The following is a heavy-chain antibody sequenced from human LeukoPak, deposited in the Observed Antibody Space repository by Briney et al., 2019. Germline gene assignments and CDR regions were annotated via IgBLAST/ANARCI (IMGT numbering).Heavy chain of an antibody. D-gene: IGHD6-19*01. J-gene: IGHJ4*02. Sequence: GGSLRLSCAASGFTFSSYCMSWVRQTPGKRLQCVANIKQDGSENYYVDSVKGRFTISRDNAKNSLYLQMNSLRAEDTAVYYCARARSQQWLVPRYWGQGTLVTVSS. V-gene: IGHV3-7*01. CDR2: IKQDGSEN. CDR3: ARARSQQWLVPRY. CDR1: GFTFSSYC.